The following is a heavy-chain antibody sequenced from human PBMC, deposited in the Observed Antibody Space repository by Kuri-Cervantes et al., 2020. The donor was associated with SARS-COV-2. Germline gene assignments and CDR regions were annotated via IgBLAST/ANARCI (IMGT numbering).Heavy chain of an antibody. D-gene: IGHD4-17*01. J-gene: IGHJ4*02. CDR3: ARSPGDGDYDPFDY. Sequence: GGSLRLSCAASGFSFNNYGMHWVRQAPGKGLEWVSSTTRSSVYISYADSLKGRFTISRDNAKNSLYLQMNSLRAEDTAVYYCARSPGDGDYDPFDYWGQGTLVTVSS. V-gene: IGHV3-21*01. CDR1: GFSFNNYG. CDR2: TTRSSVYI.